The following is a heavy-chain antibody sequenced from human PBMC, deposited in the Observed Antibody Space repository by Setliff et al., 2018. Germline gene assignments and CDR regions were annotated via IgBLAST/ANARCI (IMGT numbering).Heavy chain of an antibody. CDR2: IYQNGIT. CDR3: ARTGTYRYFDY. CDR1: GASISTTYYY. D-gene: IGHD1-1*01. Sequence: SETLSLTCSVSGASISTTYYYWDWIRQSPEKGLEWIGTIYQNGITYYNPSVKSRVTISVDKSKNQFSLSLRFVTAADTAVYYCARTGTYRYFDYWGRGTLVTVSS. V-gene: IGHV4-39*07. J-gene: IGHJ4*02.